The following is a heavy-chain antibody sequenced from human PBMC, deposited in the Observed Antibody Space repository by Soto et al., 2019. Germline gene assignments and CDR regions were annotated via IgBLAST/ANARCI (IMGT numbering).Heavy chain of an antibody. D-gene: IGHD7-27*01. V-gene: IGHV1-46*01. Sequence: QVQLVQSGAEVKKPGASAKVSCKASGYTFTTYFIHWVRQAPGQGLEWLGVINPSAVGTSYAQKFQGRVTMTRDTSTSTVYMELSSLRSEDTAVYYCARAQPNLRFDYWGQGTLVTVSS. CDR3: ARAQPNLRFDY. CDR1: GYTFTTYF. CDR2: INPSAVGT. J-gene: IGHJ4*02.